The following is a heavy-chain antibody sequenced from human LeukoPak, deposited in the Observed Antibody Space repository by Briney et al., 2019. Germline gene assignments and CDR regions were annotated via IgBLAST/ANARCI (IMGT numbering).Heavy chain of an antibody. J-gene: IGHJ3*01. CDR3: ASQRGFCRSTSCSNDAFDV. CDR1: GYTFTNYG. CDR2: ISAYNGNT. Sequence: RASVKVSCKASGYTFTNYGISWVRQAPGQGLEWMGWISAYNGNTNHAQNLQGRVTMTTDTSTTTAYMELKSLRSDDTAVYYCASQRGFCRSTSCSNDAFDVWGQGTLVTVSS. D-gene: IGHD2-2*01. V-gene: IGHV1-18*01.